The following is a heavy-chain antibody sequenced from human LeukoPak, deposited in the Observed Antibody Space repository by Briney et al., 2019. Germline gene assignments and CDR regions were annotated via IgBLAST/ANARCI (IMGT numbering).Heavy chain of an antibody. V-gene: IGHV4-59*01. CDR2: IYYSGST. Sequence: SETLSLTCTVSGGSINTYYGSWIRQPPGKGLEWIGYIYYSGSTNCNPSLKSRVTISVDTSKNQFSLKLSSVTAADTAVYYCARLDSGSSLGHWGQGTLVTVSS. CDR3: ARLDSGSSLGH. CDR1: GGSINTYY. J-gene: IGHJ4*02. D-gene: IGHD1-26*01.